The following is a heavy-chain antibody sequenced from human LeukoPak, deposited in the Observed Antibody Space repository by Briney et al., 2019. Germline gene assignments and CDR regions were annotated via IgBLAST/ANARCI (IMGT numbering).Heavy chain of an antibody. J-gene: IGHJ6*04. CDR3: AKDGDTAMVTPYMDV. D-gene: IGHD5-18*01. CDR2: IKQDGSEK. CDR1: GFTFSSYW. Sequence: GGSLRLSCAASGFTFSSYWMSWVRQAPGKGLEWVANIKQDGSEKYYVDSVKGRFTISRDNAKKSLYLQMNSLRADDTALYYCAKDGDTAMVTPYMDVWGKGTTVTISS. V-gene: IGHV3-7*03.